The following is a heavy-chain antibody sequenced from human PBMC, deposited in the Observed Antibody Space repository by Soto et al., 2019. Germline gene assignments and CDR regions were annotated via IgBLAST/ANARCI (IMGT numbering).Heavy chain of an antibody. Sequence: EVQLVESGGGLVQPGGSLRLSCAASGFTVSTKYMSWVRQAPGKGLEWVSVIYSGGSTFYADSVRGRFTISRDNAKNTVNLQMNSLRDEDTAVYYCARDPWAADYWGHGTLVTVSS. J-gene: IGHJ4*01. V-gene: IGHV3-66*01. CDR1: GFTVSTKY. CDR3: ARDPWAADY. D-gene: IGHD3-16*01. CDR2: IYSGGST.